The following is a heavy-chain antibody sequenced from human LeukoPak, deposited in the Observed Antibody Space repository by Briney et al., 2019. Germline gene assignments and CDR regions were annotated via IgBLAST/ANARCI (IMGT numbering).Heavy chain of an antibody. CDR3: ARREPTDAFDI. CDR1: GGTFSSYT. J-gene: IGHJ3*02. D-gene: IGHD1-14*01. Sequence: SVKVSCKASGGTFSSYTISWVRQAPGQGLEWMERIIPILGIANYAQKFQGRVTITADKSTSTAYMELSSLRSEDTAVYYCARREPTDAFDIWGQGTMVTVSS. V-gene: IGHV1-69*02. CDR2: IIPILGIA.